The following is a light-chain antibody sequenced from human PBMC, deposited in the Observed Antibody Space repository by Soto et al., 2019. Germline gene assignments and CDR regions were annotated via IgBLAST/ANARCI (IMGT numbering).Light chain of an antibody. Sequence: DIQMTQSPSSLSASVGDRVTITCRASQSISSYLNWYQQKPGKAPKLLIYAASSLQSGVPSRFSGSGSGTDFTLTISSLQPEDFATYICQQSYSTHSFGPGTKVDIK. CDR2: AAS. CDR1: QSISSY. CDR3: QQSYSTHS. V-gene: IGKV1-39*01. J-gene: IGKJ3*01.